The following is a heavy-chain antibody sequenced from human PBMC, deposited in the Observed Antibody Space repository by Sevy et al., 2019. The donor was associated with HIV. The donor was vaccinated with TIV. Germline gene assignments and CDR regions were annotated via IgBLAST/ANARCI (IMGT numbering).Heavy chain of an antibody. V-gene: IGHV3-23*01. Sequence: GGSLRLSCAASGFNFNTFAMSWVRQAPGKGLEWVSAISGSSYSTYYANSVKGRFTISGDNSKNTLYLQMNSLRAEDTAVYYCVKEGEGYNYDSSGSFGLWGQVTLVTVSS. CDR3: VKEGEGYNYDSSGSFGL. D-gene: IGHD3-22*01. J-gene: IGHJ1*01. CDR1: GFNFNTFA. CDR2: ISGSSYST.